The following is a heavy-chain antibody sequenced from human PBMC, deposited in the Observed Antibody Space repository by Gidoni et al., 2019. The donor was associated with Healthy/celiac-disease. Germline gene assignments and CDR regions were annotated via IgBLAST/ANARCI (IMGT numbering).Heavy chain of an antibody. J-gene: IGHJ4*02. Sequence: QVQLVQSGAEVKKPGASVKVSCKASGYTFTGYYMHWVRQAPGQGLEWMGWINPKRGGPKYAQKVQGRVTMTRDNSISTAYLGLSRLRSDDTAVYYCARPFFYGSGRPGIRGQGTLVPVS. V-gene: IGHV1-2*02. D-gene: IGHD3-10*01. CDR2: INPKRGGP. CDR3: ARPFFYGSGRPGI. CDR1: GYTFTGYY.